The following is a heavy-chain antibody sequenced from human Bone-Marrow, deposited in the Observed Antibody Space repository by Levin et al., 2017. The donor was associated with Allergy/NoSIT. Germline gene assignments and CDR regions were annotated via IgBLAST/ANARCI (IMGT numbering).Heavy chain of an antibody. D-gene: IGHD1-26*01. J-gene: IGHJ4*02. CDR2: IYGGGST. CDR3: ARGHYSGNYWAGDY. V-gene: IGHV3-66*01. Sequence: PGGSLRLSCAVSGLSVSNDYLSWVRQAPGKGLEGVSVIYGGGSTYYAESVQGRFTISRDGSKNTLHLQMNRLRVEDTAVYYCARGHYSGNYWAGDYWGQGTLVTVSS. CDR1: GLSVSNDY.